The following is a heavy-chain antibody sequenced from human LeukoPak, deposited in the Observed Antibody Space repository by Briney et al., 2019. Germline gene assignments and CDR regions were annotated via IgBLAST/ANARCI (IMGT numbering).Heavy chain of an antibody. CDR1: GFTFSSYA. CDR3: ARGGSYDGNWFDP. V-gene: IGHV3-21*01. D-gene: IGHD1-26*01. Sequence: GGSLRLSCAASGFTFSSYAMHWVRQAPGKGLEWVSSISSSSSYIYYADSVKGRFTISRDNAKNSLYLQMNSLRAEDTAVYYCARGGSYDGNWFDPWGQGTLVTVSS. J-gene: IGHJ5*02. CDR2: ISSSSSYI.